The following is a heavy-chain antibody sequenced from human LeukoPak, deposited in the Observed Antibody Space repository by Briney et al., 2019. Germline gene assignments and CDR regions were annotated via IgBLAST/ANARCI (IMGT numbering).Heavy chain of an antibody. CDR3: ARDGANYYYYGMDV. D-gene: IGHD4/OR15-4a*01. J-gene: IGHJ6*02. Sequence: AGGSLRLSCAASGFTFSSYWMSWVRQAPGKGLEWVANIKQDGSEKYYVDSVKGRFTISRDNAKNSLYLQMNSLRAEDTAVYYCARDGANYYYYGMDVWGQGTTVTVSS. V-gene: IGHV3-7*01. CDR2: IKQDGSEK. CDR1: GFTFSSYW.